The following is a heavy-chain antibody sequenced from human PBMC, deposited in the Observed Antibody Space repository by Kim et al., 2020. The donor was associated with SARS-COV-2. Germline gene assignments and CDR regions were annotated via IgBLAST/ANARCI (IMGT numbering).Heavy chain of an antibody. V-gene: IGHV3-74*01. J-gene: IGHJ3*02. CDR3: AVHYYYDSSGSDAFDI. Sequence: SGGGRLTITRANAKNTLYLQMNSLRAEDTAVYYCAVHYYYDSSGSDAFDIWGQGTMVTVSS. D-gene: IGHD3-22*01.